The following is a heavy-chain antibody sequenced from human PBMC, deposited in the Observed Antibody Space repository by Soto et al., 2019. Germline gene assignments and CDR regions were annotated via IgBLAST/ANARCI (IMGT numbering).Heavy chain of an antibody. D-gene: IGHD2-2*01. CDR2: INHSGST. CDR1: GGSFSGYY. J-gene: IGHJ6*03. CDR3: ARRASSIIAYYYYMDV. V-gene: IGHV4-34*01. Sequence: PSETLSLTCAVYGGSFSGYYLSWIRQPPGKGLEWIGEINHSGSTNYNPSLKSRVTIAVDTSKSQFSLKLSSMTAADTAVYYCARRASSIIAYYYYMDVWGQGTTVTVSS.